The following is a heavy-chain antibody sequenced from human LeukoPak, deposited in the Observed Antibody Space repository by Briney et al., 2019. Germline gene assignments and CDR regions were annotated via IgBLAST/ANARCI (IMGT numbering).Heavy chain of an antibody. V-gene: IGHV1-69*06. CDR3: ARDVGATRFWYFDL. Sequence: ASVKVSCKASGGTLSSYAICWVRQAPGQGLEWMGGIIPIFGTTKYSQKFQGRVTITADKSTSTAYMELSSLRSEDTAVYYCARDVGATRFWYFDLWGRGTLVTVSS. CDR2: IIPIFGTT. J-gene: IGHJ2*01. D-gene: IGHD1-26*01. CDR1: GGTLSSYA.